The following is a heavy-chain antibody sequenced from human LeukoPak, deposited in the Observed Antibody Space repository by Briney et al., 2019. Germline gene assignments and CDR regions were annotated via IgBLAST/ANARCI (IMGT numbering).Heavy chain of an antibody. CDR1: GGSISSSDYY. Sequence: KPSETLSLTCTVSGGSISSSDYYWSWIRQPPGKGLEWIGYIYYSGSTSYNPSLKSRVTISVDTFKNQFSLKLTSVTAADTAVYYCARGFDAHNAFDIWGQGTMVTVSS. V-gene: IGHV4-30-4*01. D-gene: IGHD3-9*01. CDR2: IYYSGST. CDR3: ARGFDAHNAFDI. J-gene: IGHJ3*02.